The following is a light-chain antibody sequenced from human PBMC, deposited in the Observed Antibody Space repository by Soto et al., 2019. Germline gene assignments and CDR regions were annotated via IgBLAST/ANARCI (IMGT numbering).Light chain of an antibody. J-gene: IGKJ5*01. V-gene: IGKV1-39*01. Sequence: DIQMTQSPSSLSASVGDRVTITCRASESIGRHLNWYQQKPGKAPKLLIYAASSLQNVVPSRFRGGGSGTDFTLTISNLQPEDFATYFCQQSYSTLSITFGQGTRLEIK. CDR2: AAS. CDR3: QQSYSTLSIT. CDR1: ESIGRH.